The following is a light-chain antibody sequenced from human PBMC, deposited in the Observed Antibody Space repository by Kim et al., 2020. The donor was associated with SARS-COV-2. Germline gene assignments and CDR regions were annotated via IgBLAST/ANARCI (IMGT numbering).Light chain of an antibody. CDR3: QAWDSSTYV. J-gene: IGLJ1*01. V-gene: IGLV3-1*01. CDR2: QDT. CDR1: KLGDKY. Sequence: LSPGQTASITCSGDKLGDKYACWYQQKPGQSPVLVIYQDTKRPSGIPERFSGSNSGNTATLTISGTQAMDEADYYCQAWDSSTYVFGPGTKVTVL.